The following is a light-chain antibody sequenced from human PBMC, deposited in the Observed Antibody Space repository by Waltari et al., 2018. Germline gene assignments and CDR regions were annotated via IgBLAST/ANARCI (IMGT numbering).Light chain of an antibody. V-gene: IGKV1-39*01. CDR3: QETYTPPWT. Sequence: DIQMTQSPLSLSASVGDRVTVTCRASQSVSTHLNWYQHKTGKAPELLVYSASFLETGVPSRFSAGGSGTDFNFTITAVQPEDFATYYCQETYTPPWTFGPGTRLEIK. J-gene: IGKJ1*01. CDR2: SAS. CDR1: QSVSTH.